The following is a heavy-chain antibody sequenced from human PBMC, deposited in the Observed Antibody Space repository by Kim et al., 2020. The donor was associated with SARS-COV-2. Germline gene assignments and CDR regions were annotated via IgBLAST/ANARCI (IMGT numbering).Heavy chain of an antibody. CDR2: HNSDGDST. CDR1: GFTFRSYW. CDR3: TREGRNSSTAQRFDP. J-gene: IGHJ5*02. D-gene: IGHD6-13*01. Sequence: GGSLRLSCAASGFTFRSYWMHWVRQAQGKGLVSVSRHNSDGDSTTYAASEKGRFTISRDNATKPLYFQMNCLSAEDTGEYHRTREGRNSSTAQRFDPWA. V-gene: IGHV3-74*01.